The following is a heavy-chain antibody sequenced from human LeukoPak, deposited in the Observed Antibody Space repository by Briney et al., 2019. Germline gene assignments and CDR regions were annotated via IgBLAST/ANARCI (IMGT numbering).Heavy chain of an antibody. CDR1: GFTVSSNY. CDR2: IYSGGST. V-gene: IGHV3-53*01. J-gene: IGHJ4*02. D-gene: IGHD6-19*01. CDR3: ASQYFSSGWYVDY. Sequence: GGSLRLSCAAPGFTVSSNYMSWVRQAPGKGLEWVSVIYSGGSTYYADSVKGRFTISRDNSKNTLYLQMNSLRAEDTAVYYCASQYFSSGWYVDYWGQGTLVTVSS.